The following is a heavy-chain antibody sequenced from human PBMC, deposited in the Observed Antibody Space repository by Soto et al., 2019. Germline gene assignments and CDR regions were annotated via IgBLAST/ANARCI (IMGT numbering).Heavy chain of an antibody. CDR2: INPKSGGT. J-gene: IGHJ6*04. V-gene: IGHV1-2*04. Sequence: QVQLVQSGAEVKKPGASVRVSCKASGYSFTDYHIHWVRQAPGQGLEWLGRINPKSGGTSTAQKFQGWVTMTRDRSISTVYMELTRLTSEDMAVYFCTRGHSTDCSNGVCSFFYNHETDVWGEGTTVTVSS. CDR1: GYSFTDYH. CDR3: TRGHSTDCSNGVCSFFYNHETDV. D-gene: IGHD2-8*01.